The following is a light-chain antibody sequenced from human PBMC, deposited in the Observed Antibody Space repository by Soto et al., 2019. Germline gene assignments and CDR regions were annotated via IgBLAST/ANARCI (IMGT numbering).Light chain of an antibody. CDR1: QNVNSNF. CDR3: QQYGNSPRT. CDR2: GAS. V-gene: IGKV3-20*01. Sequence: EIVLTQSPGTLSLSPGEIATLSFSASQNVNSNFLAWYQQKPGQAPRLLISGASNRATGIPDRFSGSGSGTDFTLTISRLEPEDFAVYYCQQYGNSPRTFGQGTKVDIK. J-gene: IGKJ1*01.